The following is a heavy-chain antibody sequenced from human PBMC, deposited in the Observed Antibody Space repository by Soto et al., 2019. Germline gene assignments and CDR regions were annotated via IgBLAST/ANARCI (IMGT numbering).Heavy chain of an antibody. Sequence: GESLKISFKGSGYSFTSYWIGWVRQMPGKGLEWMGIIHPGDSNIRYSPSVQGQVTISADKSISTAYLQWSSLKASDTAIYYCARRRSSSWPTYYYYGMDVWGQGTTVTVSS. CDR3: ARRRSSSWPTYYYYGMDV. V-gene: IGHV5-51*01. CDR1: GYSFTSYW. CDR2: IHPGDSNI. J-gene: IGHJ6*02. D-gene: IGHD6-6*01.